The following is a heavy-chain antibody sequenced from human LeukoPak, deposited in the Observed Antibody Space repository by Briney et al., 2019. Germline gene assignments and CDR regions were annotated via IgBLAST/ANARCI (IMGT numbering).Heavy chain of an antibody. CDR2: INPNSGGT. D-gene: IGHD2-15*01. V-gene: IGHV1-2*02. J-gene: IGHJ4*02. Sequence: VASVKVSCKASGYTFTGYYMHWVRQAPGQGLEWMGWINPNSGGTNYAQKFQGRVTMTRDTSISTAYMELSRLRSDDTAVYYCARDRSYCSGGSCSPTTFNYWGQGTLVTVSS. CDR3: ARDRSYCSGGSCSPTTFNY. CDR1: GYTFTGYY.